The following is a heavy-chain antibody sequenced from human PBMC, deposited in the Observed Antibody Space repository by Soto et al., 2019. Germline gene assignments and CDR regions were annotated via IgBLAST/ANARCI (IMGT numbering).Heavy chain of an antibody. CDR2: IYYSGST. CDR3: ADSVAGMALDY. CDR1: GGSVSSGSYY. Sequence: SETLSLTCTVSGGSVSSGSYYWSWIRQPPGKGLEWIGYIYYSGSTNYNPSLKSRVTISVDTSKNQFSLKLSSVTAADTAVYYCADSVAGMALDYWGQGTLVTVSS. V-gene: IGHV4-61*01. D-gene: IGHD6-19*01. J-gene: IGHJ4*02.